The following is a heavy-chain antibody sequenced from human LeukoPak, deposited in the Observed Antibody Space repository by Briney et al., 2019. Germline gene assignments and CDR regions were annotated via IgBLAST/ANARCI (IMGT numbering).Heavy chain of an antibody. CDR3: AKDKATVAAKGPFDY. D-gene: IGHD2-15*01. CDR1: EFIFSNYA. CDR2: ISGSGATT. Sequence: GVSLRLSGAASEFIFSNYAMTWVRQPTGTGREWGLSISGSGATTYYADSVKGRFTISRDNSKNTLFLQFNSLRAEDTAVYYCAKDKATVAAKGPFDYWGQGTLVTVSS. V-gene: IGHV3-23*01. J-gene: IGHJ4*02.